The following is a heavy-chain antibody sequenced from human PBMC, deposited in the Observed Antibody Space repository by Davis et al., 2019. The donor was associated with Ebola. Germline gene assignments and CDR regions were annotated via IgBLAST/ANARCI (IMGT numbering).Heavy chain of an antibody. D-gene: IGHD2-8*01. V-gene: IGHV1-18*04. Sequence: ASVKVSCKASGYPFTSSGVTWVRQAPGQGLEWMGWISPHNGNTKYAQKFQGRVTMATDTSTSTAYMELRSLRSDDTAMYYCARDSFCTYGVCNDRDFDYWGQGTLVTVSS. J-gene: IGHJ4*02. CDR3: ARDSFCTYGVCNDRDFDY. CDR1: GYPFTSSG. CDR2: ISPHNGNT.